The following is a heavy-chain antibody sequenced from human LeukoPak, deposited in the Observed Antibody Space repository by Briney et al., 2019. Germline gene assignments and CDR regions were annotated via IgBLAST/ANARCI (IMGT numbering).Heavy chain of an antibody. CDR1: GGSFRGYY. Sequence: SETLSLTCAVYGGSFRGYYWSWIREPPGKGLEWIGEINHSGSTNYNPSLKSRVTISVDTSKNQFSLKLSSVTAADTAVYYCARRGTTVTFFDYWGQGTLVTVSS. J-gene: IGHJ4*02. CDR2: INHSGST. D-gene: IGHD4-17*01. V-gene: IGHV4-34*01. CDR3: ARRGTTVTFFDY.